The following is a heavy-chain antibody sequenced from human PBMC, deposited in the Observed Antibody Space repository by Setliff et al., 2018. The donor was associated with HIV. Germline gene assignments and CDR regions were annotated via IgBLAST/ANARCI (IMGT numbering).Heavy chain of an antibody. CDR2: ISAYNGNT. V-gene: IGHV1-18*01. CDR3: ARDSNMVAVAGSWRSGGGH. D-gene: IGHD6-19*01. J-gene: IGHJ4*02. CDR1: GYTFTSYG. Sequence: RASVKVSCKASGYTFTSYGISWVRQAPGQGLEWMGWISAYNGNTNYAQKLQGRVTMTTDTSTSTAYMELRSLRSDNTAVNYCARDSNMVAVAGSWRSGGGHWGQGTLVTVSS.